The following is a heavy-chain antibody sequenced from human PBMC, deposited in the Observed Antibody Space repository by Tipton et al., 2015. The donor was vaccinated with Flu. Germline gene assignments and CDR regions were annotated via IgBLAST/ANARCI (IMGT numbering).Heavy chain of an antibody. CDR3: ARRDFSNYVSDPKSWFDS. J-gene: IGHJ5*01. D-gene: IGHD4-11*01. CDR2: IHRGGSA. Sequence: TLSLTCTVSGDSISSGGFYWSWVRQPAGKGLEWIGNIHRGGSALYNPSLSSRVTISADTSKNQFSLKLTSVTATDTAVYYCARRDFSNYVSDPKSWFDSWGQGTLVTVSS. V-gene: IGHV4-61*09. CDR1: GDSISSGGFY.